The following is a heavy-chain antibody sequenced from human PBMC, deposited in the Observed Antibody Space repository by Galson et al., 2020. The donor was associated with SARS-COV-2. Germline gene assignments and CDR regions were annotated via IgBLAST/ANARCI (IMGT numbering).Heavy chain of an antibody. D-gene: IGHD3-22*01. J-gene: IGHJ5*02. Sequence: ASVKVPCKASGYTFTRYGISWVRQAPGQGLEWMGWISAYNGNTNYAQKLQGRVTMTTDTSTSTAYMELRSLRSDDTAVYYCARWYYYDSSGYYQGDNWFDPWGQGTLVTVSS. V-gene: IGHV1-18*04. CDR3: ARWYYYDSSGYYQGDNWFDP. CDR1: GYTFTRYG. CDR2: ISAYNGNT.